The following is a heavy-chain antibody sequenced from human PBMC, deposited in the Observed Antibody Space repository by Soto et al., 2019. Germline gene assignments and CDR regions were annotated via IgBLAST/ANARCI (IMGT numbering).Heavy chain of an antibody. D-gene: IGHD3-10*01. Sequence: ASVKVSCKASGDTFTTYDITWGRQATGHGLEWMGWINPNSGNIGYAQRFQGRVTMTRDTAIRTAYMEVSSLRSDDTAVYYCARGRASGSYYLLDYWGQGTLVTVSS. J-gene: IGHJ4*02. CDR2: INPNSGNI. CDR1: GDTFTTYD. V-gene: IGHV1-8*01. CDR3: ARGRASGSYYLLDY.